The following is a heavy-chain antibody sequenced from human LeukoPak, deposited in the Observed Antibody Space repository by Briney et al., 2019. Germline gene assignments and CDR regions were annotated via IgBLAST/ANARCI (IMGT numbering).Heavy chain of an antibody. CDR3: ARDRHSSGWEIIDH. J-gene: IGHJ4*02. CDR2: ISAYNGNT. Sequence: ASVKVSCKASGYTFTSYGISWVRQAPGQGLEWTGWISAYNGNTNYAQKLQGRVTMTTDTSTSTAYMELRSLRSDDTAVYYRARDRHSSGWEIIDHWGQGTLVTVSS. CDR1: GYTFTSYG. D-gene: IGHD6-19*01. V-gene: IGHV1-18*01.